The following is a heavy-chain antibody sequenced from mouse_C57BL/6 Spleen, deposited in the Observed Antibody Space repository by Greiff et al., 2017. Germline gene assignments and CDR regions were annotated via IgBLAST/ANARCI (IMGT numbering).Heavy chain of an antibody. J-gene: IGHJ3*01. CDR3: ARDNDYYGSSYAWLAY. V-gene: IGHV1-53*01. CDR1: GYTFTSYW. D-gene: IGHD1-1*01. CDR2: ITPSNGGT. Sequence: QVQLQQPGTELVKPGASVKLSCKASGYTFTSYWMHWVKQRPGQGLEWIGNITPSNGGTNYNEKFKSKATLTVDKSSSTAYMQLSSLTSEDSAVXCCARDNDYYGSSYAWLAYWGQGTLVTVSA.